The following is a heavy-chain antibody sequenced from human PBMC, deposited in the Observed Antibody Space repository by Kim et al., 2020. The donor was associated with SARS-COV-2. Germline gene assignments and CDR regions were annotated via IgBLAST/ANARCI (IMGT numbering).Heavy chain of an antibody. CDR2: IA. CDR3: ARDSSGPGSL. Sequence: IANYAQKFQGRVTITADNSTSTAYMELSSLGPEDPAVYYCARDSSGPGSLWGQGTLVTVSS. D-gene: IGHD3-10*01. V-gene: IGHV1-69*04. J-gene: IGHJ4*02.